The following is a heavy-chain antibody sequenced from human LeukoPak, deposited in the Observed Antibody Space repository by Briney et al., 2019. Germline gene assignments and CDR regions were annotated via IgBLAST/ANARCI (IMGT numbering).Heavy chain of an antibody. V-gene: IGHV3-20*04. CDR1: GFTFNDYG. D-gene: IGHD6-13*01. CDR3: ARSGPTYSSSWYTAGY. CDR2: INWNGDST. Sequence: GGSLRLSCAASGFTFNDYGMSCVRQVPGKGLEWVSGINWNGDSTGYADSVKGRFTISRDNAKNSLYLQMNSLRAEDTALYYCARSGPTYSSSWYTAGYWGQGTLVTVSS. J-gene: IGHJ4*02.